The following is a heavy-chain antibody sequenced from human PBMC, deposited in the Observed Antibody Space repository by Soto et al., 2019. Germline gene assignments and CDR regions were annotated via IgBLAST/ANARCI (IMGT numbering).Heavy chain of an antibody. D-gene: IGHD6-6*01. V-gene: IGHV1-8*01. CDR1: GYPFTSYD. CDR2: INPNSGNT. Sequence: ASVKVSSKASGYPFTSYDINWVRQATGQGRDWMGWINPNSGNTAYAQKFKGRVNMTRNTSTGTASMELSGLRSDDTAVYYCARRRVAVAARPDYYYVMDVWGQ. CDR3: ARRRVAVAARPDYYYVMDV. J-gene: IGHJ6*02.